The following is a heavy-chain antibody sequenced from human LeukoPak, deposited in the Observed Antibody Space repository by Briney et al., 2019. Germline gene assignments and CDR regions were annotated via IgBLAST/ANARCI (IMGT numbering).Heavy chain of an antibody. J-gene: IGHJ1*01. CDR3: ASNFIRTGYFGEYYLH. Sequence: ASVKVSCKVSGYTYGAYGLSWVRQAPDQGLEWLGWIAPYEGDTQYTPKLQDRIILTADTATTTVYMELRSLRIDDTAVYYCASNFIRTGYFGEYYLHWGQGTQVVVSS. CDR2: IAPYEGDT. D-gene: IGHD3-9*01. V-gene: IGHV1-18*01. CDR1: GYTYGAYG.